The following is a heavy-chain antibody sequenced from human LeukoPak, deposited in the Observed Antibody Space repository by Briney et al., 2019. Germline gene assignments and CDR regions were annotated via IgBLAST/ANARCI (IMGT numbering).Heavy chain of an antibody. CDR2: IWYDGSNK. D-gene: IGHD4-23*01. CDR1: GFTFSSYG. CDR3: ARGRTTVVNPLYYFDY. Sequence: PGGSLRLSCAASGFTFSSYGMHWVRQAPGKGLEWVAVIWYDGSNKYYADSVKGRFTISRDNSKNTLYLQMNSLRAEDTAVYYCARGRTTVVNPLYYFDYWGQGTLVTVSS. V-gene: IGHV3-33*01. J-gene: IGHJ4*02.